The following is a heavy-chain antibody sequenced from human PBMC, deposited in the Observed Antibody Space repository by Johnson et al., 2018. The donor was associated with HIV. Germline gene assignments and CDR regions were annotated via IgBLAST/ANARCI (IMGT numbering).Heavy chain of an antibody. CDR1: GFTFNDYA. CDR2: IGWNGLTI. Sequence: VLLVESGGGLVQPGGSLRLSCAASGFTFNDYAMHWVRQGPGKGLEWVAGIGWNGLTIGYVDSVKGRFSISRDSSKNTLYLQMNSLRDEDTAVYYCAKNFGKILAAGGVEVGDAFDIWGQGTMVTVSS. V-gene: IGHV3-9*01. J-gene: IGHJ3*02. CDR3: AKNFGKILAAGGVEVGDAFDI. D-gene: IGHD6-13*01.